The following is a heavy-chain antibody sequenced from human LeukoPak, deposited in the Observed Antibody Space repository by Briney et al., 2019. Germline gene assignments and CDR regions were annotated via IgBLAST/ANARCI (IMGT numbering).Heavy chain of an antibody. CDR1: GFTFSSYE. J-gene: IGHJ4*02. CDR2: ISSSGSTL. CDR3: ARDLLDSGYDLRYFDY. D-gene: IGHD5-12*01. Sequence: GGSLRLSCAASGFTFSSYEMNWVRQAPGKGLEWVSYISSSGSTLYYADSVKGRFTISRDNAKNSLYLQMNSLRAEDTAVYYCARDLLDSGYDLRYFDYWGQGTLVTVSS. V-gene: IGHV3-48*03.